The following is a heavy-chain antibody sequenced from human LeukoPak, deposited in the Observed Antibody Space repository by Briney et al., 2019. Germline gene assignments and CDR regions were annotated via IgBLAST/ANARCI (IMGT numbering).Heavy chain of an antibody. CDR1: GFTFSSYE. Sequence: GGSLRLSCTASGFTFSSYEMNWVRQAPGKGLEWVSYIRSDGSTIFYADSVKGRFTISRDNAKNSLYLQMNSLRAEDTAVYYCARQRWSWYFYMDVWGKGTTVTISS. J-gene: IGHJ6*03. V-gene: IGHV3-48*03. CDR2: IRSDGSTI. CDR3: ARQRWSWYFYMDV. D-gene: IGHD2-15*01.